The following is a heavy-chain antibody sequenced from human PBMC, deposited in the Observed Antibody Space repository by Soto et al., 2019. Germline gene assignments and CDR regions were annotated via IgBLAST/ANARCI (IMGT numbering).Heavy chain of an antibody. CDR2: IYYSGST. CDR1: GGSISSGDYY. V-gene: IGHV4-30-4*01. CDR3: ARWWFGEFFDY. J-gene: IGHJ4*02. D-gene: IGHD3-10*01. Sequence: QVQLQESGPGLVKPSQTLSLTCTVSGGSISSGDYYWSWIRQPPGKGLEWIGYIYYSGSTYYNPSLKSRVTIAVDTSKTQFSLQLSSVTAADTAVYYCARWWFGEFFDYWGQGTLVTVSS.